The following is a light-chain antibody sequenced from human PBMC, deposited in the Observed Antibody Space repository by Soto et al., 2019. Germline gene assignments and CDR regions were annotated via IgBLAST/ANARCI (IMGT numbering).Light chain of an antibody. J-gene: IGKJ1*01. V-gene: IGKV3-20*01. CDR3: QQCGSSPWT. CDR2: AAS. Sequence: EIELTQSPGTLSLSPGARAPLSCRASQSVSSYYLAWYQQKPGQAPRLLIYAASSRATGIPDRFSGGGSGTDFTLTISRLEPEDFAVYYCQQCGSSPWTFGQGTKVDIK. CDR1: QSVSSYY.